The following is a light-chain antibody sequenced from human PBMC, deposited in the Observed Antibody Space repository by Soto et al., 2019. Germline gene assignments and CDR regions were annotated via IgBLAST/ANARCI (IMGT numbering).Light chain of an antibody. V-gene: IGKV1-6*01. Sequence: QMTQSPSSLSASVGEKIIITCRASRAVGSDVRWYQQKPRQAPNLLIYAASNLYTGVPSRFSGSRSGTEFTLTISSLQPEDFASYYCLQDYGDSWTFGQGTKVEIE. J-gene: IGKJ1*01. CDR2: AAS. CDR1: RAVGSD. CDR3: LQDYGDSWT.